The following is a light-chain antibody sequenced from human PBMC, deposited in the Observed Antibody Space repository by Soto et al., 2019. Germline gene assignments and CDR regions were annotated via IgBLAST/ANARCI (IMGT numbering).Light chain of an antibody. CDR2: AAS. V-gene: IGKV1-39*01. CDR1: QTIMTY. J-gene: IGKJ1*01. CDR3: QQSYNSPQT. Sequence: DIQMTQSPSSLSASVGDEVTITCGASQTIMTYLNWYQLKPGKPPRLLIYAASSLQSGVPSRFSGSGSGTDFTLTISSLQPEDFATYSCQQSYNSPQTFGQGTKVEIK.